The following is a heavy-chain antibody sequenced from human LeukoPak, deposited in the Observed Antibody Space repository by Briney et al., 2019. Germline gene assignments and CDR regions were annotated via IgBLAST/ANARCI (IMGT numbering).Heavy chain of an antibody. CDR1: GFTFSSYN. D-gene: IGHD6-19*01. J-gene: IGHJ3*02. CDR3: TREEYSSFWSTAGAFDI. CDR2: ISKDGGFK. V-gene: IGHV3-30*03. Sequence: GGSLRLSCAASGFTFSSYNLHWVRQAPGKGLEWVAVISKDGGFKYYADSVKDRFTISRDNSKNTFYLQMNSLIIEDTAVYYCTREEYSSFWSTAGAFDIWGQGTMVTVSS.